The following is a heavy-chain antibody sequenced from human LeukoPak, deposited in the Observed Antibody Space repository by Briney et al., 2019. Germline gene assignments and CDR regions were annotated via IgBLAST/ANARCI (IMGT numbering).Heavy chain of an antibody. Sequence: ASVKVSCKASGYTFTSYGISWVRQAPGQGLEWMGWISAYNGNTNYAQKLQGRVTMTTDTSTSTAYMELRSLRSDDTAVYYCARGFVIYDILTGYYGWWFDPWGQGTLVTVSS. V-gene: IGHV1-18*01. CDR3: ARGFVIYDILTGYYGWWFDP. CDR1: GYTFTSYG. D-gene: IGHD3-9*01. CDR2: ISAYNGNT. J-gene: IGHJ5*02.